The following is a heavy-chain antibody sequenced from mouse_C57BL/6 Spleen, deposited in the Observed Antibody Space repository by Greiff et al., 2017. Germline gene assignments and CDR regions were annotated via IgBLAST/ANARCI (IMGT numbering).Heavy chain of an antibody. CDR1: GFTFSDYG. Sequence: VQLKESGGGLVKPGGSLKLSCAASGFTFSDYGMHWVRQAPEKGLEWVAYISSGSSTIYYADTVKGRFTISRDNAKNTLFLQMTSLRSEDTAMYYCARRDGYYPYYYAMDYWGQGTSVTVSS. V-gene: IGHV5-17*01. CDR2: ISSGSSTI. D-gene: IGHD2-3*01. CDR3: ARRDGYYPYYYAMDY. J-gene: IGHJ4*01.